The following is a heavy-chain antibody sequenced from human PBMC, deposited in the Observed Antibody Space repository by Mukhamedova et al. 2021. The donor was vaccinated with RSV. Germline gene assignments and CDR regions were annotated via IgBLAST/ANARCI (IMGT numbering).Heavy chain of an antibody. CDR1: GFTFSSYA. J-gene: IGHJ5*01. D-gene: IGHD1-26*01. Sequence: GFTFSSYAMHWIRQAPGRAPEYISAISSNGGSTSYANSVKGRVTISRDNSKNALYLQMGNLRPDDTAVYYCARGIWEREWELADS. CDR3: ARGIWEREWELADS. V-gene: IGHV3-64*01. CDR2: ISSNGGST.